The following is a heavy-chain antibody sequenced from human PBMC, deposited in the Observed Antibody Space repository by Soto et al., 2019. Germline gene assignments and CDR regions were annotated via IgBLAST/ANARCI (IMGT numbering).Heavy chain of an antibody. CDR2: IYYSGST. Sequence: QLQLQESGPGLVKPSETQSLTCSVAGGSISSSSYFWGWIRQPPGKGLEWIGSIYYSGSTYYNPSLKSRVTVSVDTSKNQFSLKLSSVTAADTAVYYCARHPSDFWFDPWGQGTLVTVSS. D-gene: IGHD2-21*02. CDR3: ARHPSDFWFDP. V-gene: IGHV4-39*01. J-gene: IGHJ5*02. CDR1: GGSISSSSYF.